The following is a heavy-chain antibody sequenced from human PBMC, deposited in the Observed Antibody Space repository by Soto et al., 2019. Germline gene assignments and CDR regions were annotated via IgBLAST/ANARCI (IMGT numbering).Heavy chain of an antibody. CDR1: GFTFTRYS. D-gene: IGHD6-6*01. CDR2: ISSTTNYI. J-gene: IGHJ4*02. Sequence: PGGPLRLSXAASGFTFTRYSMNWVRQAPGKGLEWVSSISSTTNYIYYGDSMKGRFTISRDNAKNSLYLEMNSRRAEDTAVYYCARESEDLSSNFDYWGQGTLVTVSS. V-gene: IGHV3-21*06. CDR3: ARESEDLSSNFDY.